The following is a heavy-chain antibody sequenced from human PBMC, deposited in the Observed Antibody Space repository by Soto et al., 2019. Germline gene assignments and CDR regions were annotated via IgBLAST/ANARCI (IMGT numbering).Heavy chain of an antibody. CDR1: GFTFSSYA. CDR3: VKGLSSGYAGAFDI. J-gene: IGHJ3*02. CDR2: TNSNGGST. V-gene: IGHV3-64D*06. D-gene: IGHD3-22*01. Sequence: GGSLRLSCSASGFTFSSYAVHWVRHAPGRGLEYVSTTNSNGGSTYYADSVKGRFTISRDNSRNTLYLQMSSLRAEDTAVYYCVKGLSSGYAGAFDIWGQGTMVTVSS.